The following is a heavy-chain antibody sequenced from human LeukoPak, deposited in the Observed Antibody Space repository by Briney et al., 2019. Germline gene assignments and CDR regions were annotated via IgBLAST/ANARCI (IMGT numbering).Heavy chain of an antibody. D-gene: IGHD6-19*01. CDR3: ARDGVGEYSSGWYAYYYYYMDV. J-gene: IGHJ6*03. CDR2: IYTSGST. Sequence: PSETLSLTCTVSGGPISSYYWSWIRQPAGKGLEWIGRIYTSGSTNYNPSLKSRVTMSVDTSKNQFSLKLSSVTAADTAVYYCARDGVGEYSSGWYAYYYYYMDVWGKGTTVTVSS. CDR1: GGPISSYY. V-gene: IGHV4-4*07.